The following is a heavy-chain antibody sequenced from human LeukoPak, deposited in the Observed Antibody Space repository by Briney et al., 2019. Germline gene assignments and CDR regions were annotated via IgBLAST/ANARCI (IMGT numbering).Heavy chain of an antibody. J-gene: IGHJ3*02. V-gene: IGHV3-72*01. Sequence: VGSLRLSRAASVFTFTEYILDAVRPTPEGGRERVGRIRSGANSYTTEYAASVKGRFTISRDDSKNSLYLHMNSLKTEDTAVYHCSRDGGENGNSAFDIWGQGTMVTVSS. D-gene: IGHD3-16*01. CDR1: VFTFTEYI. CDR3: SRDGGENGNSAFDI. CDR2: IRSGANSYTT.